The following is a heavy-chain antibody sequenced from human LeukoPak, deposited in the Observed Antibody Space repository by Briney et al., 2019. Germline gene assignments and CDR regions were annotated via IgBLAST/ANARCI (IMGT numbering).Heavy chain of an antibody. CDR3: AKGMEQWLVQARVFDY. CDR1: GFNFSAYW. V-gene: IGHV3-23*01. D-gene: IGHD6-19*01. Sequence: GGSLRLSCTASGFNFSAYWMGWVRQAPGKGLEWGSAISGSGGSTYYADSVKGRFTISRDNSKNTLYLQMNSLRAEDTAVYYCAKGMEQWLVQARVFDYWGQGTLVTVSS. J-gene: IGHJ4*02. CDR2: ISGSGGST.